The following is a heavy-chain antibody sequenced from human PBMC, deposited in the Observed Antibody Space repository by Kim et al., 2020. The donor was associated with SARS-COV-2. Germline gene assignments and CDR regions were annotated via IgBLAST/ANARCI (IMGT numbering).Heavy chain of an antibody. CDR1: GYTFTNYW. J-gene: IGHJ4*02. CDR2: IYPGDSTT. D-gene: IGHD6-19*01. V-gene: IGHV5-51*01. Sequence: GESLKISCEGSGYTFTNYWIGWVRQTPGKGLEWMGIIYPGDSTTRYSPSFQGQVTMSVDKSISTAYLQWSSLKASDTAMYYCARPRERTFSNAWHGSYWGQGTPVTVSS. CDR3: ARPRERTFSNAWHGSY.